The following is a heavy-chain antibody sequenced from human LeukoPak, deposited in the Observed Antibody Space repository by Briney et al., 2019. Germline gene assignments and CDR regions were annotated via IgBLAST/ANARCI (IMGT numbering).Heavy chain of an antibody. Sequence: GGSLRLSCAASGFTFSNYEMNWVRQAPGKGLEWVSDISSNASTIYYADSVKGRFTISRDNAKNSLYLQMNSLRAEDTAVYYCARDSYCSGGTCYSSAEYFQHWGQGTLVTVSS. CDR1: GFTFSNYE. CDR2: ISSNASTI. V-gene: IGHV3-48*03. J-gene: IGHJ1*01. D-gene: IGHD2-15*01. CDR3: ARDSYCSGGTCYSSAEYFQH.